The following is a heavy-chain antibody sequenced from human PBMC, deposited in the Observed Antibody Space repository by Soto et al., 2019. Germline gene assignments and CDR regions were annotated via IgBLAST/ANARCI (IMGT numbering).Heavy chain of an antibody. CDR1: GYTFTSYR. D-gene: IGHD3-10*01. CDR2: IYPGDSDT. V-gene: IGHV5-51*01. Sequence: GESLRISCKGSGYTFTSYRVGGVRQIPGKGLEWMGIIYPGDSDTRYSPSFQGQVTISADKSISTAYLQWSSLKDSDTAMYYCARRFAGGPYGMDVWGQGTTVTVSS. J-gene: IGHJ6*02. CDR3: ARRFAGGPYGMDV.